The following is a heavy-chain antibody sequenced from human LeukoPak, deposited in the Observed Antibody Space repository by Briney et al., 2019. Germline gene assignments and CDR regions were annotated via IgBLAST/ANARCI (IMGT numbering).Heavy chain of an antibody. CDR1: GFTFSNAW. Sequence: GGSLRLSCAASGFTFSNAWMSWVRQAPGKGLEWVGRIKSKTDGGTTDYAAPVKGRFTISRDDSKNTLYLQLNTLRPEDTAVYYCVQGWRDNWGQGTLVTVSS. CDR3: VQGWRDN. V-gene: IGHV3-15*01. CDR2: IKSKTDGGTT. J-gene: IGHJ4*02. D-gene: IGHD2-15*01.